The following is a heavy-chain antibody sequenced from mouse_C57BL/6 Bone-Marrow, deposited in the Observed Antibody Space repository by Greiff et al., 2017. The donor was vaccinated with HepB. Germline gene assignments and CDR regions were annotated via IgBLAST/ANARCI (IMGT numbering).Heavy chain of an antibody. Sequence: EVQLQESGPGLVKPSQSLSLTCSVTGYSITSGYYWNWIRQFPGNKLELMGYISYDGSNNYNPSLKNRISITLDTSKNQFFLKLNSVTTEDTATYYCARDVWYYGSLAWFAYWGQGTLVTVSA. CDR3: ARDVWYYGSLAWFAY. CDR1: GYSITSGYY. J-gene: IGHJ3*01. V-gene: IGHV3-6*01. CDR2: ISYDGSN. D-gene: IGHD1-1*01.